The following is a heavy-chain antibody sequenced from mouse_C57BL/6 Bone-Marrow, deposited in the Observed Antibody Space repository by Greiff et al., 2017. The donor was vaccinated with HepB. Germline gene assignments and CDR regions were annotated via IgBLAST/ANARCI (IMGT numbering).Heavy chain of an antibody. CDR3: TGWLRSRWYFDV. Sequence: VQLQQSGTVLARPGASVKMSCKTSGYTFTSYWMHWVKQRPGQGLEWIGAIYPGNSDTSYNQKFKGKAKLTAVTSASTAYMELSSLTNEDSAVYYCTGWLRSRWYFDVWGTGTSVTVSS. CDR1: GYTFTSYW. CDR2: IYPGNSDT. V-gene: IGHV1-5*01. J-gene: IGHJ1*03. D-gene: IGHD2-2*01.